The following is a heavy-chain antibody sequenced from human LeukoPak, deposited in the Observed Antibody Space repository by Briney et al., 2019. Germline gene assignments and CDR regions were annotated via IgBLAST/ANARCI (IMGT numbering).Heavy chain of an antibody. CDR3: ARDSDFWSGSTCPFDY. D-gene: IGHD3-3*01. Sequence: ASVKVSCKASGYTFTSYGISWVRQAPGQGLEWMGWISAYNGNTSYAQKLQGRVTMTTDTSTSTAYMELRSLRSDDTAVYYCARDSDFWSGSTCPFDYWGQGTLVTVSS. J-gene: IGHJ4*02. CDR2: ISAYNGNT. CDR1: GYTFTSYG. V-gene: IGHV1-18*01.